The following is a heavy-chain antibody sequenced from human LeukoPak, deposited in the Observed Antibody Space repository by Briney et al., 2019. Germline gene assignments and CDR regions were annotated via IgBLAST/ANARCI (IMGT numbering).Heavy chain of an antibody. V-gene: IGHV3-30*18. Sequence: GRSLRLSCAASGFTFSSYGMHWVRQAPGKGLEWVAVISYDGSNKYYADSVKGRFTISRDNSKDTLYLQMNSLRAEDTAVYYCAKDSKNDFWSGYLTRYNWFDPWGQGTLVTVSS. CDR2: ISYDGSNK. J-gene: IGHJ5*02. CDR1: GFTFSSYG. CDR3: AKDSKNDFWSGYLTRYNWFDP. D-gene: IGHD3-3*01.